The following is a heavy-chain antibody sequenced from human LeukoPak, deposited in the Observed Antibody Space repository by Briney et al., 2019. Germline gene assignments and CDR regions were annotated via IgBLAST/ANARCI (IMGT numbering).Heavy chain of an antibody. CDR3: AKGIRVLRFLEWLPYYFDY. Sequence: PGGSLRLSCAASGFTFSSYAMSWVRQAPGKGLEWVSAISGSGGSTYYADSVEGRFTISRDNSKNTLYLQMNSLRAEDTAVYYCAKGIRVLRFLEWLPYYFDYWGQGTLVTVSS. D-gene: IGHD3-3*01. CDR2: ISGSGGST. V-gene: IGHV3-23*01. J-gene: IGHJ4*02. CDR1: GFTFSSYA.